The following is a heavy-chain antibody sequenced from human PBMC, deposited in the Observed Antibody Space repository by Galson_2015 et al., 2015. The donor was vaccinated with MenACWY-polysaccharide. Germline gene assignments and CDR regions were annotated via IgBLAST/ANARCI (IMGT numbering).Heavy chain of an antibody. CDR3: ARGHYGVN. Sequence: LRISCAASGFPVSSNYMSWVRQAPGEGLEWVSVIYSGGSTYYADSVKGRFTISRDNSKNTLYLQMNSLRAEDTAVYYCARGHYGVNWGQGTLVTVSS. CDR2: IYSGGST. D-gene: IGHD4-17*01. CDR1: GFPVSSNY. V-gene: IGHV3-66*01. J-gene: IGHJ4*02.